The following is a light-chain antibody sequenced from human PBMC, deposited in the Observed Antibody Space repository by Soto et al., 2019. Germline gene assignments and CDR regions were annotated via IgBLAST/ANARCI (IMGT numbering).Light chain of an antibody. J-gene: IGLJ3*02. V-gene: IGLV1-51*01. CDR3: ATWDASLSEVV. Sequence: QSVLTQPPSVSAAPGQKVTISCSGSSSNIGSNIVSWYQQQLPGTAPKLLIYGNDRRPSGITDRFSGSKSGTSATLGITGLQTGDEADYYCATWDASLSEVVFGGGTKLTVL. CDR1: SSNIGSNI. CDR2: GND.